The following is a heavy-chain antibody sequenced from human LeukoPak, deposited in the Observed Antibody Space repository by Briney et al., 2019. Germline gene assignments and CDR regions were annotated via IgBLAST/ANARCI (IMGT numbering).Heavy chain of an antibody. Sequence: PGGSLRLSCAASGFTFSSYGMHWVRQAPGKGLEWVAVIWYDGSNKYYADSVKGRFTISRDNSKNTLYLQMNSLRAEDTAVYYCARSGTPILLTYYFDYWGQGTLVTVSS. CDR1: GFTFSSYG. CDR3: ARSGTPILLTYYFDY. D-gene: IGHD2-21*02. V-gene: IGHV3-33*01. J-gene: IGHJ4*02. CDR2: IWYDGSNK.